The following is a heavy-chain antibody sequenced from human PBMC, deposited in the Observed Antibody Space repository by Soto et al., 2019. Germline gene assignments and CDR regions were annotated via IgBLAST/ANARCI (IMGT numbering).Heavy chain of an antibody. J-gene: IGHJ4*02. CDR1: GFTFSDYY. V-gene: IGHV3-11*06. CDR3: ARGGVKGTTSRGQVYN. Sequence: QVQVVECGGGLVKPGGSLRLSCAASGFTFSDYYMSWIRQAPGKGLEWVSFISSSSDSTKYADSVKGRFTISRDNAKNSLYLQLNSLRAEDTAVYYCARGGVKGTTSRGQVYNWGQGTLVTVSS. CDR2: ISSSSDST. D-gene: IGHD1-7*01.